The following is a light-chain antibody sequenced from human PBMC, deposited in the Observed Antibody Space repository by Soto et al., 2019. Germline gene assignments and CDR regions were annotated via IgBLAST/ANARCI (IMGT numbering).Light chain of an antibody. Sequence: EIVMTQSPATLSVSPGERATLSCRASQRVSSNLAWYQQKPGQAPRLLIYDASTRATGITARFSGSGSGTEFTLTISSLQSEDFAVYYCQQYNDWPPKHTFGQGTKLEIK. J-gene: IGKJ2*01. CDR1: QRVSSN. CDR2: DAS. V-gene: IGKV3-15*01. CDR3: QQYNDWPPKHT.